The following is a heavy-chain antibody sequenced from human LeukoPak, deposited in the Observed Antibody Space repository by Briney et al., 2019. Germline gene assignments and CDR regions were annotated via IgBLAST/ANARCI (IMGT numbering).Heavy chain of an antibody. CDR1: GFTFSAYA. D-gene: IGHD4-23*01. CDR3: AKDPQKTTVVTPGDY. Sequence: PGGSLRLSCEASGFTFSAYAMTWVRQAPGKGLEWVSAISGSGGSTYYADSVKGRFTISRDNSKNTLYLQMNSLRAEDTAVYYCAKDPQKTTVVTPGDYWGQGTLVTVSS. CDR2: ISGSGGST. J-gene: IGHJ4*02. V-gene: IGHV3-23*01.